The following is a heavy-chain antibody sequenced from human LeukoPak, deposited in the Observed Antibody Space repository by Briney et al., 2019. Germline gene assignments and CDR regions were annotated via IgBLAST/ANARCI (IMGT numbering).Heavy chain of an antibody. V-gene: IGHV1-69*04. D-gene: IGHD3-22*01. CDR2: IIPILGIA. Sequence: SVKVSFKASGGTFTSYAISWVRQAPGQGLEWMGRIIPILGIANYAQKFQGRVTITADKSTSTAYMELSSLRSEDTAVYYCARAGSDYYDSSGYTLDYWGQGTLVTVSS. J-gene: IGHJ4*02. CDR1: GGTFTSYA. CDR3: ARAGSDYYDSSGYTLDY.